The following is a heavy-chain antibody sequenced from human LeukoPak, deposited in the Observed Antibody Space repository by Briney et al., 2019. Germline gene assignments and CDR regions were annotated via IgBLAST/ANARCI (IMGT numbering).Heavy chain of an antibody. CDR1: GGSISSYY. Sequence: SETLSLTCTVSGGSISSYYWSWIRQPPGKGLEWIGYIYYSGSTYYNPSLKSRVTISVDTSKNQFSLKLSSVTAADTAVYYCARYGGSGTYFFDYWGQGTLVTVSS. D-gene: IGHD3-10*01. CDR2: IYYSGST. J-gene: IGHJ4*02. V-gene: IGHV4-59*12. CDR3: ARYGGSGTYFFDY.